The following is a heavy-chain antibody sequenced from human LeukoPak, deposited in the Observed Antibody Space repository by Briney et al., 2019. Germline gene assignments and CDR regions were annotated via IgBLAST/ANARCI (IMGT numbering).Heavy chain of an antibody. D-gene: IGHD1-26*01. V-gene: IGHV3-48*03. J-gene: IGHJ4*02. Sequence: GGSLRLSCAASGFTFSSYAMSWVRQAPGKGLAWVSYVSSSGSTIYYADSVKGRFTISRDNAKNSLYLQMNSLRAEDTAVYYCARDGYYRLLFDYWGQGTLVTVSP. CDR3: ARDGYYRLLFDY. CDR1: GFTFSSYA. CDR2: VSSSGSTI.